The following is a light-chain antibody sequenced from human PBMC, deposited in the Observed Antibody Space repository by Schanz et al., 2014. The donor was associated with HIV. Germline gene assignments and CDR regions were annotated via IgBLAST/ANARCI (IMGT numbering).Light chain of an antibody. CDR1: QSVSSN. Sequence: IVMTQSPATLSLSPGERATLSCRASQSVSSNLAWYQQKSGQAPRLLIYGASTRATGIPARFSGSGSGTEFTLTISSLQSEDFAVYYCHHYGDSRGTFGGGTEVDI. CDR3: HHYGDSRGT. V-gene: IGKV3-15*01. J-gene: IGKJ4*02. CDR2: GAS.